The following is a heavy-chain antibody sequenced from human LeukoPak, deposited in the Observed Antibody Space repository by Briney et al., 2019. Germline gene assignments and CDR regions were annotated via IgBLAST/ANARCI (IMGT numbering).Heavy chain of an antibody. CDR2: INHSGST. CDR1: GGSFSGYY. J-gene: IGHJ4*02. Sequence: SETLSLTCAVYGGSFSGYYWSWIRQPPGKGLEWIGEINHSGSTNYNPSLKSRVTISVDTSKNQFSLKLRSVTAADTAVYYCARERGDSSGYYGFDYWGQGTLVTVSS. D-gene: IGHD3-22*01. V-gene: IGHV4-34*01. CDR3: ARERGDSSGYYGFDY.